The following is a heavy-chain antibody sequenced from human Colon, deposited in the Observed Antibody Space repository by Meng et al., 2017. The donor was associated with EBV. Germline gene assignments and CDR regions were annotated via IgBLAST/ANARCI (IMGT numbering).Heavy chain of an antibody. V-gene: IGHV4-61*01. J-gene: IGHJ4*02. CDR1: GGYVSSGNYY. D-gene: IGHD6-19*01. CDR3: ARETHNSGWSKIDS. CDR2: IYNTGNT. Sequence: QVQLQESGPGLVKTSETLSLICSVSGGYVSSGNYYWNWIRQPPGKGLEWIGYIYNTGNTNYNPSLKSRLTITIDTSKNQFSLNLNSVTAADTAVYYCARETHNSGWSKIDSWGQGTLVTVSS.